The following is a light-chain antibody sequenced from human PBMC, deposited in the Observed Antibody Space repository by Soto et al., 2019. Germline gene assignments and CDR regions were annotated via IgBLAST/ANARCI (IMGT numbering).Light chain of an antibody. CDR3: QQYNNWPPIT. J-gene: IGKJ5*01. Sequence: EIVLTQSPGTLSLSPRERATLSCRASQSVSSSYLAWYQQKPGQAPRLLIYDASNRATGIPARFSGSGSGTDFTLTISSLEPEDFAVYYCQQYNNWPPITFGQGTRLEI. V-gene: IGKV3-20*01. CDR2: DAS. CDR1: QSVSSSY.